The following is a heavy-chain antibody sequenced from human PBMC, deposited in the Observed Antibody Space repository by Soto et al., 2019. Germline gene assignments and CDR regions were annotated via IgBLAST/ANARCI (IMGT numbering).Heavy chain of an antibody. D-gene: IGHD6-6*01. V-gene: IGHV3-23*01. CDR3: AKDRPNSSSSKMDV. Sequence: ESGGGLVQPGGSLRLSCAASEFTFSNYAMTWVRQAPGRGLEWVSTISTSGDGTYYTDSVKGRFTISRDNSKNTLYLQMDSLRAEDTAVYYCAKDRPNSSSSKMDVWGKGTTVTVSS. CDR2: ISTSGDGT. CDR1: EFTFSNYA. J-gene: IGHJ6*04.